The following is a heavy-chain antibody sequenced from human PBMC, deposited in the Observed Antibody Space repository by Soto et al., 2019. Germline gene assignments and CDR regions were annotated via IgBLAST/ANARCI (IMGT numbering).Heavy chain of an antibody. J-gene: IGHJ5*02. D-gene: IGHD2-15*01. CDR2: IYHSGST. V-gene: IGHV4-4*02. CDR1: GGSISSSNW. Sequence: PSETLSLTCAVSGGSISSSNWWSWVRQPPGKGLEWIGEIYHSGSTNYNPSLKSRVTISVDKSKNQFSLKLSSVTAADTAVYYFARDQGHLLGWFAPCGQGTLVTVSS. CDR3: ARDQGHLLGWFAP.